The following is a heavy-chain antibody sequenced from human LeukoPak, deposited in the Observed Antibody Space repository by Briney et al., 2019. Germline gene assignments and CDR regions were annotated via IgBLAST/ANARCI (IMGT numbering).Heavy chain of an antibody. D-gene: IGHD1-26*01. Sequence: GRSLRLSCAASRFIFSNYDIHWVRRAPGKGLEWVAAISYDGHNKYYADSVKGRFTISRDYSTNTLYLHMNSLRPDDTSLYFCAKASVGAPRLDYWGQGTLVTVSS. J-gene: IGHJ4*02. CDR2: ISYDGHNK. V-gene: IGHV3-30*18. CDR3: AKASVGAPRLDY. CDR1: RFIFSNYD.